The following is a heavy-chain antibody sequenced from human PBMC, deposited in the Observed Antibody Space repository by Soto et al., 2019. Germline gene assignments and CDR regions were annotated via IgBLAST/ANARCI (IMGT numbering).Heavy chain of an antibody. J-gene: IGHJ2*01. V-gene: IGHV3-13*01. CDR2: IGTIDDT. CDR3: AREMRDSGSWESWYFDL. Sequence: EVQLVESGGGLVQPGGSLRLSCVASGFTFSSSDMHWVRQAPGKGLEWVSAIGTIDDTYYPDSVMGRFTISRENAKNSSYLQMNSLRVEDTAVYYCAREMRDSGSWESWYFDLWGRGTLVTVSS. CDR1: GFTFSSSD. D-gene: IGHD1-26*01.